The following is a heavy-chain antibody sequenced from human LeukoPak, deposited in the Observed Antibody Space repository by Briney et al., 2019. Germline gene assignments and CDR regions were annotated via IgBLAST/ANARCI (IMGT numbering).Heavy chain of an antibody. CDR3: ARDKYFDSTTYYPRCDY. Sequence: GGSLRLSCAASGFTFSSYWMSWVRQAPGKGLEWVANIKQDGGGKYYVDSVKGRFTISRDNAKTSLYLQMTSLRAEDTAVYYCARDKYFDSTTYYPRCDYRGQGILVNVAS. J-gene: IGHJ4*02. V-gene: IGHV3-7*04. D-gene: IGHD3-22*01. CDR2: IKQDGGGK. CDR1: GFTFSSYW.